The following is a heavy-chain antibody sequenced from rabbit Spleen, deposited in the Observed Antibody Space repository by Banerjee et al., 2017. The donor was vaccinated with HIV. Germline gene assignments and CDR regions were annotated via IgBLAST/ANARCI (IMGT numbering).Heavy chain of an antibody. J-gene: IGHJ4*01. CDR1: GFSFSSSYY. Sequence: QEQLVESGGGLVKPGGSLTLTCTASGFSFSSSYYMCWVRQAPGKGLECIACIYADRSGSTYYANWAKGRFTISRTSSTTATLEMTSLTAADTATYFCARDLAGAIGWNFYLWGPGTLVTVS. V-gene: IGHV1S45*01. D-gene: IGHD4-1*01. CDR2: IYADRSGST. CDR3: ARDLAGAIGWNFYL.